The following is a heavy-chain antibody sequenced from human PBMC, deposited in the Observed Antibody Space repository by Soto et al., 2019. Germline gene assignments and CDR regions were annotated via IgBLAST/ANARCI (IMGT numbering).Heavy chain of an antibody. Sequence: GSLRLSCSASGFTFSMHSMHWVRQTPGKALEYVSAISRDGRRTFYADSVKGRFTISRDNSKNTLYLRMNSLRSDDTAVYFFVKEANPFINTLVVLIFDYWGQGTQVTVSS. CDR1: GFTFSMHS. V-gene: IGHV3-64D*08. CDR2: ISRDGRRT. J-gene: IGHJ4*02. D-gene: IGHD3-22*01. CDR3: VKEANPFINTLVVLIFDY.